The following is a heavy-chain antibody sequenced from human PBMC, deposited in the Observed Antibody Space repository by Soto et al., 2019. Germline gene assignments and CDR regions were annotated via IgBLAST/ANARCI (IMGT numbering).Heavy chain of an antibody. CDR2: ISAYNGNT. D-gene: IGHD4-17*01. CDR3: ARDRTVTTRNPFDAFDI. V-gene: IGHV1-18*01. CDR1: GYTFTSYG. J-gene: IGHJ3*02. Sequence: GASVKVSCKASGYTFTSYGISWVRQAPGQGFEWMGWISAYNGNTNYAQKLQGRVIMTTDTSTSTAYMELRSLRSDDTAVYYCARDRTVTTRNPFDAFDIWGQGTMVTVSS.